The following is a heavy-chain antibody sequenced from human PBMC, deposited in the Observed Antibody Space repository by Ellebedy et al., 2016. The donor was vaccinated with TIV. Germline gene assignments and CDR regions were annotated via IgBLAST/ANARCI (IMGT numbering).Heavy chain of an antibody. CDR3: AKDIGVGATNWFDP. Sequence: SLKITXAASGFTFDDYAMHWVRQAPGKGLEWVSGISWNSGSIGYADSVKGRFTISRDNAKNSLYLQMNSLRAEDTALYYCAKDIGVGATNWFDPWGQGTLVTVSS. V-gene: IGHV3-9*01. CDR2: ISWNSGSI. D-gene: IGHD1-26*01. J-gene: IGHJ5*02. CDR1: GFTFDDYA.